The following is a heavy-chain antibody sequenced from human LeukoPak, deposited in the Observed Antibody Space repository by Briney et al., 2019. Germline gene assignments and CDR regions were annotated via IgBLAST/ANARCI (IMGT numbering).Heavy chain of an antibody. D-gene: IGHD6-13*01. J-gene: IGHJ5*02. CDR2: INPNSGGT. Sequence: ASVKVSCKASGYTFTSYGISWVRQAPGQGLEWMGWINPNSGGTNYAQKFQGRVTMTRDTSISTAYMELSRLRSDDTAVYYCARVSSLTGWFDPWGQGTLVTVSS. CDR1: GYTFTSYG. CDR3: ARVSSLTGWFDP. V-gene: IGHV1-2*02.